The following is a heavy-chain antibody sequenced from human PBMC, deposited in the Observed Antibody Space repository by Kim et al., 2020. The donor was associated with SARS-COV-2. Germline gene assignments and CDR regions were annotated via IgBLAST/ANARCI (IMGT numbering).Heavy chain of an antibody. D-gene: IGHD5-12*01. J-gene: IGHJ4*02. V-gene: IGHV4-4*07. CDR3: ARVGLPTLGEFDY. Sequence: YNPSLKSRVTMSVDTSKNQFSLKLSSVTAADTAVYYCARVGLPTLGEFDYWGQGTLVTVSS.